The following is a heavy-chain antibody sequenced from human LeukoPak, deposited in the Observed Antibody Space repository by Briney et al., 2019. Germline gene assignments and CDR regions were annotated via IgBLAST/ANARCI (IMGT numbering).Heavy chain of an antibody. CDR2: ISAYNGNT. Sequence: ASVKVSCKASGYTFTSYGITWVRQAPGQGLEWMGWISAYNGNTKYAQKFQGRVTMTTDTSTSTTYMELRSLRSDDTAVYYCARDLLIDYYDSGSPHYYYGMDVWGKGTTVTVSS. J-gene: IGHJ6*04. D-gene: IGHD3-10*01. CDR3: ARDLLIDYYDSGSPHYYYGMDV. CDR1: GYTFTSYG. V-gene: IGHV1-18*04.